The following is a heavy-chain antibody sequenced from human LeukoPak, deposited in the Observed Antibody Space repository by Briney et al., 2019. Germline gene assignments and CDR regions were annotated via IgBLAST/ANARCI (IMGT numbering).Heavy chain of an antibody. V-gene: IGHV1-2*02. Sequence: ASVKVSCKASGYTFTGYYMHWVRQAPGQGLERMGWINPNSGGTNYAQKFQGRVTMTRDTSISTAYMELSRLRSDDTAVYYCARDQDSSGRNWFDPWGQGTLVTVSS. CDR1: GYTFTGYY. CDR2: INPNSGGT. J-gene: IGHJ5*02. D-gene: IGHD3-22*01. CDR3: ARDQDSSGRNWFDP.